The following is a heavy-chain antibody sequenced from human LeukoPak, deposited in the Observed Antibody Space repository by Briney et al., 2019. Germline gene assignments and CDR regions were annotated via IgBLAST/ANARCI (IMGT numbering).Heavy chain of an antibody. Sequence: PSETLSLTCTVSGASISSGSYYWSWIRQPAGKGLEWIGRIYTSGSTTYNPSLKSRVTISVDTSKNQFSLKLSSVTAADTAVYYCARDPGRFRDYWGQGTLVTVSS. CDR1: GASISSGSYY. CDR2: IYTSGST. J-gene: IGHJ4*02. CDR3: ARDPGRFRDY. V-gene: IGHV4-61*02. D-gene: IGHD7-27*01.